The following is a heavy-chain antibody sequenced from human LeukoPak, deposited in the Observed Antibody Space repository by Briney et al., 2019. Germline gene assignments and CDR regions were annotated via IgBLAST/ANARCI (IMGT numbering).Heavy chain of an antibody. CDR1: GGTFSSYA. CDR3: ASPYSGSYYSHLPLDY. D-gene: IGHD1-26*01. Sequence: GASVKVSCTASGGTFSSYAISWVRQAPGQGLEWMGGIIPIFGTANYAQKFQGRVTITADESTSTAYMELSSLRSEDTAVYYCASPYSGSYYSHLPLDYWGQGTLVTVSS. J-gene: IGHJ4*02. V-gene: IGHV1-69*13. CDR2: IIPIFGTA.